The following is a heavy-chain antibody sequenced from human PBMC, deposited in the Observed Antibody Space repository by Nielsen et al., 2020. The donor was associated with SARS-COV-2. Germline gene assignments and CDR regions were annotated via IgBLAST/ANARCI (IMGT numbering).Heavy chain of an antibody. V-gene: IGHV3-23*01. CDR2: VSGNVAQTT. Sequence: GESLKISCAASGFTFSSYSMNWVRKAPGKGLEWVSAVSGNVAQTTYYADSVKGRFTIPRDNSQNTLYLEMNGLRAEDTAIYYCARDGRIGYGVYLDYWGQGTPVTVSS. D-gene: IGHD5-12*01. J-gene: IGHJ4*02. CDR1: GFTFSSYS. CDR3: ARDGRIGYGVYLDY.